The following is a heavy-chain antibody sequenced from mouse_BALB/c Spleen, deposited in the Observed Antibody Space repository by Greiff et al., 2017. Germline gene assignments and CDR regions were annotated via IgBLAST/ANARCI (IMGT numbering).Heavy chain of an antibody. Sequence: VQLQQSAAELARPGASVKMSCKASGYTFTSYTMHWVKQRPGQGLEWIGYINPSSGYTEYNQKFKDKTTLTADKSSSTAYMQLSSLTSEDSAVYYCARRRALYYGYDDAMDYWGQGTSVTVSS. J-gene: IGHJ4*01. CDR3: ARRRALYYGYDDAMDY. CDR2: INPSSGYT. CDR1: GYTFTSYT. D-gene: IGHD2-2*01. V-gene: IGHV1-4*02.